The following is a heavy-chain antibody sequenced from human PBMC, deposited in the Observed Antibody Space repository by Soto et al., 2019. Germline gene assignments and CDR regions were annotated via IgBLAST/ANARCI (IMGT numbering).Heavy chain of an antibody. CDR2: INAGNGNT. D-gene: IGHD2-2*02. J-gene: IGHJ4*02. CDR3: AKSATVPAAIAY. CDR1: GYTFTSYA. Sequence: XSVKVSCKASGYTFTSYAMHWVRQAPGQRLEWMGRINAGNGNTKYSQKYQGRVTITRDTSASTAFMELSSLRFEFTAVYYCAKSATVPAAIAYWGQGTLVTVSS. V-gene: IGHV1-3*01.